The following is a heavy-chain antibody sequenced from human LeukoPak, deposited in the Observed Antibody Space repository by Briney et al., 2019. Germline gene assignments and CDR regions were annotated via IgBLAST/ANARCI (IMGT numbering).Heavy chain of an antibody. Sequence: GASVKVSCKASGYTFTGYYMHWVRQAPGRGLEWMGWINPNSGGTNYAQKFQGRVTMTRDTSISTAYMELSRLGSDDTAVYYCARDGVGYYDSSGYYYFQHWGQGTLVTVSS. D-gene: IGHD3-22*01. CDR3: ARDGVGYYDSSGYYYFQH. V-gene: IGHV1-2*02. CDR2: INPNSGGT. J-gene: IGHJ1*01. CDR1: GYTFTGYY.